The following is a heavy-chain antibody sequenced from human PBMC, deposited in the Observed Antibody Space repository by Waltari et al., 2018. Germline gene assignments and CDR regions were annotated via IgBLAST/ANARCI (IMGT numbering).Heavy chain of an antibody. CDR2: INTGNGNT. J-gene: IGHJ4*02. Sequence: QVQLVQSGAEVKKPGASVKVSCKASGYTFTSYAMHWVRQAPGQRLGWMGWINTGNGNTKYSQKFQGGVTITRDTSASTAYMELSSLRSEDTAVYYCAGGSGYSSSWHLDYWGQGTLVTVSS. CDR3: AGGSGYSSSWHLDY. D-gene: IGHD6-13*01. V-gene: IGHV1-3*04. CDR1: GYTFTSYA.